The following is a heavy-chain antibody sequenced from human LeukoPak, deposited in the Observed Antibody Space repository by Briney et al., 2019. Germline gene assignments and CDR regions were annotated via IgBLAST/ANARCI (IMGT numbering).Heavy chain of an antibody. D-gene: IGHD4-11*01. V-gene: IGHV4-39*01. CDR3: ARHRGDNSNPRYYFYYMDV. CDR2: MYHRGST. CDR1: GGSISSSSYY. Sequence: SETLSLTCTVSGGSISSSSYYWGWIRQPPGKGLEWIRTMYHRGSTYYNPSLKSRVTMSGDTSKSHFSLKLSSVIAADAAVYYCARHRGDNSNPRYYFYYMDVWGKGTTVTVS. J-gene: IGHJ6*03.